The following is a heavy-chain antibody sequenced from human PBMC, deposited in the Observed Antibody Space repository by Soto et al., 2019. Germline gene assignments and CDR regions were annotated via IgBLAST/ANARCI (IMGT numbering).Heavy chain of an antibody. CDR2: IDWDDDK. V-gene: IGHV2-70*01. J-gene: IGHJ6*02. CDR1: GFSLNTSGMC. CDR3: ARTRADCGGDCYSGYYYYGMDV. D-gene: IGHD2-21*02. Sequence: SGPTLVNPTQTLTLTCTFSGFSLNTSGMCVSWIRQPPGKALEWLALIDWDDDKYYSTSLKTRLTISKDTSKNQVVLTMTNMDPVDTATYYCARTRADCGGDCYSGYYYYGMDVWGQGTTVTVSS.